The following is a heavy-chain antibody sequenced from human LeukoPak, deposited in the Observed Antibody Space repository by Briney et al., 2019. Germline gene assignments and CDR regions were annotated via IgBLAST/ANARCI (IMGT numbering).Heavy chain of an antibody. J-gene: IGHJ4*02. V-gene: IGHV3-30*02. D-gene: IGHD3-3*01. CDR3: AKDKGSGYYIENYFDY. CDR2: IRYDGSNK. Sequence: GGSLRLSCAASGFSFTSYAMSWVRQAPGKGLEWVAFIRYDGSNKYYADSVKGRFTISRDNSKNTLYLQMNSLRAEDTAVYYCAKDKGSGYYIENYFDYWGQGTLVTVSS. CDR1: GFSFTSYA.